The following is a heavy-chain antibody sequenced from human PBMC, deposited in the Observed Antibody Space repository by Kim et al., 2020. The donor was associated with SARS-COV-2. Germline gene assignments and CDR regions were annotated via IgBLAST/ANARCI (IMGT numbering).Heavy chain of an antibody. D-gene: IGHD6-13*01. Sequence: SETLSLTCTVSGYSISSGDYWGWIRQPPGKGLEWIGSIYHSGSTYYNPSLKSRVTISVDTSKNQFSLKLSSVTAADTAVYYCARVGIAAAGPGGGYFDY. J-gene: IGHJ4*01. V-gene: IGHV4-38-2*02. CDR1: GYSISSGDY. CDR3: ARVGIAAAGPGGGYFDY. CDR2: IYHSGST.